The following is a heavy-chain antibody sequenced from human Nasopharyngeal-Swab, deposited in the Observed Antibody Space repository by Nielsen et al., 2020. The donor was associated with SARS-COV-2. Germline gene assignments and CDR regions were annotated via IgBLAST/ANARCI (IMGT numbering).Heavy chain of an antibody. CDR3: ARDGTGYYTYFQH. CDR1: GFTFSSYA. J-gene: IGHJ1*01. V-gene: IGHV3-48*02. Sequence: GGSLRLSCAASGFTFSSYAMSWVRQAPGKGLEWVSYISTTSSSIYYADSVKGRFTISRDNAKNSLYLQMNSLRDEDTAVYYCARDGTGYYTYFQHWGQGTLVTVSS. CDR2: ISTTSSSI. D-gene: IGHD3/OR15-3a*01.